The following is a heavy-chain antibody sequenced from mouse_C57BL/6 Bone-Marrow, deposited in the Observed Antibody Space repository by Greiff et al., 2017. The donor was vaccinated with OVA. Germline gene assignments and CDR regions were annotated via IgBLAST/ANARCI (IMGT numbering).Heavy chain of an antibody. D-gene: IGHD2-5*01. Sequence: VQLQQPGAELVRPGTSVKLSCKASGYTFTSYWMHWVKQRPGQGLEWIGVIDPSDSYTNYNQKFKGKATLTVDTSSSTAYMQLSSLTSEDSAVYYYARKGNSNYAWFAYWGQGTLVTVSA. CDR1: GYTFTSYW. CDR3: ARKGNSNYAWFAY. V-gene: IGHV1-59*01. CDR2: IDPSDSYT. J-gene: IGHJ3*01.